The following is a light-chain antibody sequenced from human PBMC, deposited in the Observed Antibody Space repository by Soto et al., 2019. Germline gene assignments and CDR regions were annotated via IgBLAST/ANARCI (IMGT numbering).Light chain of an antibody. CDR1: SSDVGGYNY. Sequence: QSVLTQPASVSGSPGQSITISCTGTSSDVGGYNYVSWYQHHPGKVPKLLIYDVNMRPPGISNRFSGSKSGNTASLTISGIQAEDEGYYYCSSYTNSITLVFGGGTKVTVL. J-gene: IGLJ2*01. CDR2: DVN. V-gene: IGLV2-14*03. CDR3: SSYTNSITLV.